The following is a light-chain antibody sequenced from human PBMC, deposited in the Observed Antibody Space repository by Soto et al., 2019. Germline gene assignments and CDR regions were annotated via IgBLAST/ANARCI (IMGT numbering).Light chain of an antibody. CDR1: QNLRSS. J-gene: IGKJ2*01. CDR3: QQRSNWPSKYT. CDR2: DAS. Sequence: VMTQSPATLSVSPGERATLSCRASQNLRSSLAWYQQKPGQAPRLLIYDASNRATGIPARFSGSGSGTDFTLTISSLEPEDFAVYYCQQRSNWPSKYTFGQGTKVDIK. V-gene: IGKV3-11*01.